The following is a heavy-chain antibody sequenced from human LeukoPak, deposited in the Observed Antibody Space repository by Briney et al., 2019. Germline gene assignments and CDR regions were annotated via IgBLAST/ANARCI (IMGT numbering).Heavy chain of an antibody. J-gene: IGHJ4*02. D-gene: IGHD3-3*01. V-gene: IGHV4-61*01. Sequence: SETLSLTCTVSGGSVSIGNYYWSWIRQPPGKGLEWIGYIYYTGSTNYNPSLKSRLTISVDTSKNQFSLKLSSVTAADTAVYYCARVTVFGVVIAYWGQGTLVTVPS. CDR3: ARVTVFGVVIAY. CDR2: IYYTGST. CDR1: GGSVSIGNYY.